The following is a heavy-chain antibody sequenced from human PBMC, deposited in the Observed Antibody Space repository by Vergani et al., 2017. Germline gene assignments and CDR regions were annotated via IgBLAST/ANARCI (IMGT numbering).Heavy chain of an antibody. CDR2: IYAGDSDV. J-gene: IGHJ5*02. CDR1: GYSITNYW. Sequence: EVMLVQSGAEVKKPGESLKISCQGSGYSITNYWIAWVRQRPGKGLEWMGIIYAGDSDVRYSPSFQGQVTMSVDKSLSTAYLQWSSLKASDTATYYCAKTHDFSSLYSSYNWFDPWGQGTLVTVSS. V-gene: IGHV5-51*03. CDR3: AKTHDFSSLYSSYNWFDP. D-gene: IGHD3-3*01.